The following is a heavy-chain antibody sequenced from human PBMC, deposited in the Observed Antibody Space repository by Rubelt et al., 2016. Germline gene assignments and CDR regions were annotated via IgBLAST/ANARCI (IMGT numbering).Heavy chain of an antibody. CDR1: GFTFSSYW. D-gene: IGHD2-2*01. CDR2: INSDGSST. V-gene: IGHV3-74*01. Sequence: RLSCAASGFTFSSYWMHWVRQAPGKGLVWVSRINSDGSSTSYADSVKGRFTISRDNAKNTLYLQMNSLRAEDTAVYYCARDLGYCSSTSCYYYYYDGMDVWGQGTTVTVSS. J-gene: IGHJ6*02. CDR3: ARDLGYCSSTSCYYYYYDGMDV.